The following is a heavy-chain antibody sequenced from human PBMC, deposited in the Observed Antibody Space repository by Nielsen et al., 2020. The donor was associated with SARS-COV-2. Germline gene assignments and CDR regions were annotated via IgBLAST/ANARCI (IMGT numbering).Heavy chain of an antibody. J-gene: IGHJ6*02. CDR1: GYTFTSYG. CDR2: ISAYNGNT. Sequence: ASVKVSCKASGYTFTSYGISWVRQAPGQGLEWMGWISAYNGNTNYAQKLQGRVTMTTDTSTSTAYMEPRSLRSDDTAVYYCAREGGYGYGYAPDYYYGMDVWGQGTTVTVSS. CDR3: AREGGYGYGYAPDYYYGMDV. D-gene: IGHD5-18*01. V-gene: IGHV1-18*01.